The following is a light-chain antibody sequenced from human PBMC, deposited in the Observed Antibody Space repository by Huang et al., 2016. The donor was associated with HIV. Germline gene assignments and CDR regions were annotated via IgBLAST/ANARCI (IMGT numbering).Light chain of an antibody. J-gene: IGKJ2*01. CDR1: PGIMSY. CDR2: AAS. V-gene: IGKV1-39*01. CDR3: QQTYSTPYT. Sequence: DIQMTQSPSSLSASVGDRVTISCRASPGIMSYVSWYQQRPGRAPRLLISAASRLQGGVASRFSGTGSGTEFTLTISSLQPEDFATYYCQQTYSTPYTFGQGTKLEIK.